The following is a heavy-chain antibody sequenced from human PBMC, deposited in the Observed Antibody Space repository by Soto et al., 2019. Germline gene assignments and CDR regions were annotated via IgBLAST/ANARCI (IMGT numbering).Heavy chain of an antibody. J-gene: IGHJ6*02. Sequence: TLSLTCTVSGGSISSGDYYWSWIRQPPGKGLEWIGYIYYSGSTYYNPSLKSRVTISVDTSKNQFSLKLNSVTAADTAVYYCARDLWGYCGTDCYPLDVWGQGTTVTVS. CDR3: ARDLWGYCGTDCYPLDV. CDR2: IYYSGST. V-gene: IGHV4-30-4*01. CDR1: GGSISSGDYY. D-gene: IGHD2-21*02.